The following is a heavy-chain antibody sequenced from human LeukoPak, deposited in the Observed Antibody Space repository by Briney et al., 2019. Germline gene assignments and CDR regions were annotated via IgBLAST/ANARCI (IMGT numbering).Heavy chain of an antibody. D-gene: IGHD2-2*02. Sequence: GASVKVSCKASGYTFTGYYMHWVRQAPGQGLEWMGWINPNSSGTNYAQKFQGRVTMTRDTSISTAYMELSRLRSDDTAVYYCASPRLGYCSSTSCYTWSYYYYGMDVWGQGTTVTVSS. CDR3: ASPRLGYCSSTSCYTWSYYYYGMDV. V-gene: IGHV1-2*02. CDR2: INPNSSGT. CDR1: GYTFTGYY. J-gene: IGHJ6*02.